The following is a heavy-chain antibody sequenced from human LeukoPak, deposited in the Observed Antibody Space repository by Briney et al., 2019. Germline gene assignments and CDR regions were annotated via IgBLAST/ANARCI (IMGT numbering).Heavy chain of an antibody. CDR3: ARGDYYDSSGYVSVYY. Sequence: SETLSLTCTVSGGSISSSSYYWGWIRQPPGKGLEWIGSIYYSGSTYYNPSLRSRVTISVDTSKNQFSLKLSSVTAADTAVYYCARGDYYDSSGYVSVYYWGQGTLVTASS. CDR1: GGSISSSSYY. D-gene: IGHD3-22*01. CDR2: IYYSGST. J-gene: IGHJ4*02. V-gene: IGHV4-39*01.